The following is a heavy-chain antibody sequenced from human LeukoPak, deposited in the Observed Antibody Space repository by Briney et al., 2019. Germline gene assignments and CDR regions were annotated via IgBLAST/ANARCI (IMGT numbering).Heavy chain of an antibody. D-gene: IGHD1-26*01. CDR1: GFTFSNYN. CDR2: ITSSGTYT. Sequence: GGSLRLSCADSGFTFSNYNMNWVRQAPGKAMEWVSSITSSGTYTFYADSVKGRFTISRDNAKNSLYLQMDSLGPEDTAVYYCARDPYSGNYGTYYYYYMDVWGKGTTVTISS. V-gene: IGHV3-21*01. J-gene: IGHJ6*03. CDR3: ARDPYSGNYGTYYYYYMDV.